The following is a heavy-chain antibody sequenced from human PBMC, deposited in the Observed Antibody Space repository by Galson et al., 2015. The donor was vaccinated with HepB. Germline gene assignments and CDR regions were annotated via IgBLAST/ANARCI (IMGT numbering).Heavy chain of an antibody. Sequence: SLRLSCAASGFTFSSYDIHWVRQAPGKGLEWVVVIWYDGSNKYYTDSVKGRFTISRDNSKNTLSLQMNSLRAEDTAVYYCARGKRYSIDYWGQGTLVTVSS. D-gene: IGHD2-15*01. J-gene: IGHJ4*02. CDR3: ARGKRYSIDY. CDR1: GFTFSSYD. CDR2: IWYDGSNK. V-gene: IGHV3-33*01.